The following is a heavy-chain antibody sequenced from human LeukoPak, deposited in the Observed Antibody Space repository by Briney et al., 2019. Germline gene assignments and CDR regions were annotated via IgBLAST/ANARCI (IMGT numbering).Heavy chain of an antibody. Sequence: GRSLRLSCAASGFTFSSYGMHWVRQAPGKGLERVAVISYDGSNKYYADSVKGRFPISRDNSKNTLYLQMNSLRAEDTAVYYCAKDRVWFGELLHIFGYWGQGTLVTVSS. CDR2: ISYDGSNK. D-gene: IGHD3-10*01. J-gene: IGHJ4*02. CDR1: GFTFSSYG. CDR3: AKDRVWFGELLHIFGY. V-gene: IGHV3-30*18.